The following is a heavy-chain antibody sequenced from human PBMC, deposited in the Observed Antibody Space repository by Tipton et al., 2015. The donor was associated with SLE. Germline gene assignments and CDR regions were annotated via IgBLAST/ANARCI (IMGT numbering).Heavy chain of an antibody. J-gene: IGHJ2*01. V-gene: IGHV4-39*01. D-gene: IGHD2-15*01. CDR2: IYYSGST. CDR3: ARQSCSGGFCYSYWYFDL. CDR1: GDSISRSSYY. Sequence: TLSLTCTVSGDSISRSSYYWGWIRQPPGKGLEWIGSIYYSGSTYYNPSLKSRVTISVDTSKNQFSLKLSSVTAADTAVYYCARQSCSGGFCYSYWYFDLWGRGTLVTVSS.